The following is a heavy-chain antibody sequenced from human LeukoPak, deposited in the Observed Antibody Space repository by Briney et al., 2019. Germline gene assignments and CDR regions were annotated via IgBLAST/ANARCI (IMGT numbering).Heavy chain of an antibody. V-gene: IGHV1-8*01. CDR2: MNPNSGNT. J-gene: IGHJ6*03. Sequence: GASVKVSCKASGYTLTSYDINWVRQATGQGLEWMGWMNPNSGNTGYAQKFQGRVTMTRNTSISTAYMELSSLRSEDTAVYYCARGPPSTNYYYYYYMDVWGKGTTVTVSS. CDR1: GYTLTSYD. CDR3: ARGPPSTNYYYYYYMDV.